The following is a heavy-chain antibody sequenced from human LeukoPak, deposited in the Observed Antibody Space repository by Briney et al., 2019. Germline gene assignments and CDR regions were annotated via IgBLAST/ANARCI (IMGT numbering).Heavy chain of an antibody. J-gene: IGHJ4*02. Sequence: GGSLRLSCAASGFTFSTYNMNWVRQAPGKGLEWVSSITTSSSYIYYADSVKGRFTISRDNAKNSLYLQMNSLRPEDTAFYYCVKDFSGSYYPAYFDYWGQGTLVTVSS. D-gene: IGHD1-26*01. CDR1: GFTFSTYN. CDR3: VKDFSGSYYPAYFDY. CDR2: ITTSSSYI. V-gene: IGHV3-21*04.